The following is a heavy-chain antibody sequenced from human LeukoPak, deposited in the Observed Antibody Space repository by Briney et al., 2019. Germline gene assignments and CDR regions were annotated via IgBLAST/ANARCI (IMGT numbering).Heavy chain of an antibody. V-gene: IGHV4-59*01. CDR3: ARDRRRDLLHAFDI. J-gene: IGHJ3*02. D-gene: IGHD1-26*01. CDR2: IDYSGST. CDR1: GGTISRYY. Sequence: SDTLSLTCTVSGGTISRYYWSWLRQPPGKGLEWIAYIDYSGSTNYKPFLKRRLTISLDASKNQFSVKLSSGTAADTAVYYCARDRRRDLLHAFDIWGQGTMVTVSS.